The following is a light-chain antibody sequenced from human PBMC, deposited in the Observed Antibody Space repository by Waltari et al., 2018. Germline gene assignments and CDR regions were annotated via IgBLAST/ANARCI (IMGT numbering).Light chain of an antibody. CDR3: AAWDDSLTGRV. Sequence: QSVLTQPPSASGTPGQRVITPWSGSSATMGSNYFSWYQQPPGTAPKLLIHTDNPRPSGVPYRFSASKSGASASLAISGLRSDDEADYYCAAWDDSLTGRVFGGGTKLTVL. J-gene: IGLJ3*02. CDR1: SATMGSNY. V-gene: IGLV1-47*01. CDR2: TDN.